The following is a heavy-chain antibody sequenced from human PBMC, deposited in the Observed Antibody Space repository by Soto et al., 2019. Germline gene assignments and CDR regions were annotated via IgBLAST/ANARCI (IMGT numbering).Heavy chain of an antibody. V-gene: IGHV3-33*01. J-gene: IGHJ6*02. CDR2: IWYDGSNK. CDR1: GFTFSSYG. CDR3: ARNLIVVVPAAYYYGMDV. D-gene: IGHD2-2*01. Sequence: PGGSLRLSCAASGFTFSSYGMHWVRQAPGKGLEWVAVIWYDGSNKYYADSVKGRFTISRDNSKNTLYLQMNSLRAEDTAVYYCARNLIVVVPAAYYYGMDVWGQGTTVTVSS.